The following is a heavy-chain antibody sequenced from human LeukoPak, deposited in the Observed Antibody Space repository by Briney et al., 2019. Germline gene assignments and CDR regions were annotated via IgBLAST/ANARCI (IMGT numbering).Heavy chain of an antibody. J-gene: IGHJ5*02. V-gene: IGHV3-23*01. CDR1: GFTFRNYA. D-gene: IGHD2/OR15-2a*01. CDR2: ISGSGGIT. CDR3: AKDVIGRQYCPTGANWCYP. Sequence: GGSLRLSCAGSGFTFRNYAMTWFRQAPGKGLEWVSAISGSGGITHFADSVRGRFTISRDNSKNTLYLQMDSLRVDDTALYYCAKDVIGRQYCPTGANWCYPWGQGTLVTVSS.